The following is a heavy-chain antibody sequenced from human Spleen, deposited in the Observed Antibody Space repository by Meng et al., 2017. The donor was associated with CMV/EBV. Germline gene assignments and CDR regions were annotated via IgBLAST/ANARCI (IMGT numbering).Heavy chain of an antibody. CDR2: ISGYNEYT. Sequence: ASVKVSCKASGYTFTSYGISWVRQAPGQGLEWMGWISGYNEYTKYAEKLQGRVTITADKSTSTAYMELSSLRSEDTAVYYCARVGQQLFLAFDIWGQGTMVTVSS. CDR1: GYTFTSYG. D-gene: IGHD6-13*01. V-gene: IGHV1-18*01. CDR3: ARVGQQLFLAFDI. J-gene: IGHJ3*02.